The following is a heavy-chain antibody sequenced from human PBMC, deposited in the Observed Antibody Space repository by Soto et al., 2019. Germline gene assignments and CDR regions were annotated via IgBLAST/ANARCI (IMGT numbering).Heavy chain of an antibody. CDR2: ISGSGGST. V-gene: IGHV3-23*01. D-gene: IGHD1-7*01. CDR1: GFTFSSYA. J-gene: IGHJ4*02. Sequence: GGSLRLSCAASGFTFSSYAMSWVRQAPGKGLEWVSGISGSGGSTYYADSVKGRFTISRDNSKNTLYLQMNSLRAEDTAVYYCAKDRRSITGTTGYFDYWGQGTLVTVSS. CDR3: AKDRRSITGTTGYFDY.